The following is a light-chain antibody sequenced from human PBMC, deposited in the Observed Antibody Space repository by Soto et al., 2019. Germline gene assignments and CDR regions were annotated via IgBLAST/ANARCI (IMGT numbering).Light chain of an antibody. Sequence: DIVLTQSPGTLSLSPGERATLSCRSTQSVGRSYLAWYQHKPGQAPGLLISAASRRATGIPDRFSGSGSGTDFTLTISELEPEDSAVYYCQQYGSSPWAFGQGTKVDIK. CDR2: AAS. CDR1: QSVGRSY. V-gene: IGKV3-20*01. J-gene: IGKJ1*01. CDR3: QQYGSSPWA.